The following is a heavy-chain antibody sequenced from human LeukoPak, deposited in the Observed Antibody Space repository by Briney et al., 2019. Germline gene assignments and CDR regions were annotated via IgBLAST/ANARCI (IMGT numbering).Heavy chain of an antibody. CDR1: GGTFNSYA. D-gene: IGHD5-18*01. CDR3: ARGTNYGYSAYFDY. CDR2: IIPIFGTA. Sequence: ASVKVSCKASGGTFNSYAITWVRQAPGHGLEWMGAIIPIFGTAQYAQKFQGRATITADASMSTAYMELTSLRSEDTAMYYCARGTNYGYSAYFDYWGQGTLVAVSS. J-gene: IGHJ4*02. V-gene: IGHV1-69*13.